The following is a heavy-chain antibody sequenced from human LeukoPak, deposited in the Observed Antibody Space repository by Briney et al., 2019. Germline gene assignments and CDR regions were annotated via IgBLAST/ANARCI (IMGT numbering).Heavy chain of an antibody. CDR3: AKASSYTGPTDY. J-gene: IGHJ4*02. CDR1: GFTFSSYG. CDR2: ISGSGGST. Sequence: PGGSLRLSCAASGFTFSSYGVSWVRQAPGKGLEWVSAISGSGGSTYYADSVKGRFTISRDNSKNTLYLQMNSLRAEDTAVYYCAKASSYTGPTDYWGQGTLVTVSS. V-gene: IGHV3-23*01. D-gene: IGHD3-16*02.